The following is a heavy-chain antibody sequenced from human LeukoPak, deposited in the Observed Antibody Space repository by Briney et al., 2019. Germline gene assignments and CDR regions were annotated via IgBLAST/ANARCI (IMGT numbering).Heavy chain of an antibody. Sequence: AGGSLRLSCAASGFTFSSYGMHWVRQAPGKGLEWVAFIRYDGSNKYYADSVKGRFTISRDNSKNTLYLQMNSLRAEDTAVYYCAKDKDVVVPAAIDGLGYWGQGTLVTVSS. V-gene: IGHV3-30*02. CDR1: GFTFSSYG. D-gene: IGHD2-2*01. CDR2: IRYDGSNK. CDR3: AKDKDVVVPAAIDGLGY. J-gene: IGHJ4*02.